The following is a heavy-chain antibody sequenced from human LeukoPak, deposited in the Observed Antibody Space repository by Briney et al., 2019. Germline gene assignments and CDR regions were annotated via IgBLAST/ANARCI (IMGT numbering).Heavy chain of an antibody. J-gene: IGHJ4*02. D-gene: IGHD6-6*01. V-gene: IGHV3-30*02. CDR3: AKEYSSSSFLGYFDY. Sequence: GGSLRLSCAASGFSFSSYGMHWVRQAPGKGLEGVAFIRYDGSNKYYADSVKGRFTISRDNSKNTLYLQMNSLRAEDTAVYYCAKEYSSSSFLGYFDYWGQGTLVTVSS. CDR2: IRYDGSNK. CDR1: GFSFSSYG.